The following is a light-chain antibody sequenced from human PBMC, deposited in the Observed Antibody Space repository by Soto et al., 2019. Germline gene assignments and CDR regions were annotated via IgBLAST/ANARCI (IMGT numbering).Light chain of an antibody. J-gene: IGKJ5*01. CDR1: QSLLHLNGNNY. CDR3: MQALQNPVT. Sequence: DILTTQSPLSLPFTPGEPASISCRSSQSLLHLNGNNYLDWYLQKPGQSPQLLIYLGSNRASGVPDRFSGSGSGTDFTLKISRVEAEDVGIYYCMQALQNPVTFGQGTRLEIK. CDR2: LGS. V-gene: IGKV2-28*01.